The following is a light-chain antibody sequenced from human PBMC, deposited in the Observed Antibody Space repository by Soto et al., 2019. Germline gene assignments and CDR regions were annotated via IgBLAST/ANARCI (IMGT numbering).Light chain of an antibody. CDR2: NVY. CDR1: SSDVGAYNF. V-gene: IGLV2-14*03. Sequence: QSALTQPASVSGSPGQSITISCTGTSSDVGAYNFVSWHQQHPGKAPKLMIYNVYDRPSGISYRFSGSKSGNTASLTISGLQTEDEADYYCSSYTSSSTVVFGGGTKLTVL. J-gene: IGLJ3*02. CDR3: SSYTSSSTVV.